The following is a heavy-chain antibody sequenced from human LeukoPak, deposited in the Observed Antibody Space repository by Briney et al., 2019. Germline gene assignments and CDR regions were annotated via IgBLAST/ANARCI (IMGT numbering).Heavy chain of an antibody. Sequence: PSETLSLTCTVSGGSISSYYWSWIRQPPGKGLEWIGYIYYSGSTNYNPSLKSRVTISVDTSKNQFSLKLSSVTAADTAVYYCARDPTYYYGSGSYVWGQGTLVTVSS. D-gene: IGHD3-10*01. V-gene: IGHV4-59*12. CDR3: ARDPTYYYGSGSYV. J-gene: IGHJ4*02. CDR1: GGSISSYY. CDR2: IYYSGST.